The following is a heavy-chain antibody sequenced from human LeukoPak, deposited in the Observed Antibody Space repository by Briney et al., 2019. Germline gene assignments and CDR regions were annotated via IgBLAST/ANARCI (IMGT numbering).Heavy chain of an antibody. CDR3: ARSAYAVAGDS. CDR2: IKPDGSEM. CDR1: GFTFSSYW. J-gene: IGHJ4*02. D-gene: IGHD6-19*01. Sequence: GGSLRLSCAASGFTFSSYWMTWARQAPGKGLEWVANIKPDGSEMSYVDSVQGRFTISRDNAKSSLYLQMNSLRAEDTAVYYCARSAYAVAGDSWGQGTLVTVSS. V-gene: IGHV3-7*01.